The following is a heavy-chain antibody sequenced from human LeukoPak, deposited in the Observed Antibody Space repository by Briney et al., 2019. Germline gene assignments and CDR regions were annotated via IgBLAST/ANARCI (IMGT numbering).Heavy chain of an antibody. D-gene: IGHD3-10*01. CDR2: IYYSGST. J-gene: IGHJ4*02. CDR1: GGSISNYY. CDR3: ARVPRGEGIDY. Sequence: SETLSLTCTVSGGSISNYYWSWIRQHPGKGLEWIGYIYYSGSTYYNPSLKSRVTISVDTSKNQFSLKLSSVTAADTAVYYCARVPRGEGIDYWGQGTLVTVSS. V-gene: IGHV4-59*06.